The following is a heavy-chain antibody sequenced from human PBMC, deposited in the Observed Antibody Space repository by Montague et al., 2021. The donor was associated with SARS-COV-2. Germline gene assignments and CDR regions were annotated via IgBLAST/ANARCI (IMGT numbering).Heavy chain of an antibody. CDR1: GDSISSYY. CDR3: ARAKTTCLIDNCVNYFDY. Sequence: SETLSLTCSVSGDSISSYYWSWIRQSPGRGLDWIGHICYTGSARYNPSLKSQVSISVDTARRQFYLNLKSVTAADTDAYYCARAKTTCLIDNCVNYFDYWGQGAQVTVSS. D-gene: IGHD1-1*01. V-gene: IGHV4-59*01. CDR2: ICYTGSA. J-gene: IGHJ4*02.